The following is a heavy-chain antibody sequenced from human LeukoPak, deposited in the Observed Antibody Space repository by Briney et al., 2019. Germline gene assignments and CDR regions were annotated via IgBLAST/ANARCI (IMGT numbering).Heavy chain of an antibody. D-gene: IGHD5-24*01. V-gene: IGHV1-18*01. CDR1: GHTFTSYG. Sequence: GASVKVSCKASGHTFTSYGISWVRQAPGQGLEWMGWISAYNGNTNYAQKLQGRVTMTTDTSTSTAYMELRSLRSDDTAVYYCARGAKMATISPGGYWGQGTLVTVSS. CDR3: ARGAKMATISPGGY. CDR2: ISAYNGNT. J-gene: IGHJ4*02.